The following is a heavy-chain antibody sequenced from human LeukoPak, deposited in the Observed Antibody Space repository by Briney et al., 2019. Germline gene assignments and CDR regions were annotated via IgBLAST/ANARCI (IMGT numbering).Heavy chain of an antibody. Sequence: SETLSLTCTVSGGSISSYYWSWIRQPPGKGLEWVGYIYYSGRTNYNPSLKSRVTISLEKSKNQFSLKLSCVTAADTAGHCFAGGGDGYPFDYWGQGTLVTVSS. D-gene: IGHD5-24*01. CDR2: IYYSGRT. V-gene: IGHV4-59*01. CDR3: AGGGDGYPFDY. CDR1: GGSISSYY. J-gene: IGHJ4*02.